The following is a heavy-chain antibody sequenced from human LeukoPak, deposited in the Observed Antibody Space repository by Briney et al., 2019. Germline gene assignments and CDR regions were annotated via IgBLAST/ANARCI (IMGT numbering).Heavy chain of an antibody. CDR2: ISSSSSYI. CDR1: GFTFSSYS. V-gene: IGHV3-21*01. Sequence: GGSLRLSCAASGFTFSSYSMNWVRQAPGKGLEWVSSISSSSSYIYYADSVKGRFTTSRDNAKNSLYLQMNSLRAEDTAVYYCAKDVSAADYYFDYWGQGTLVTVSS. CDR3: AKDVSAADYYFDY. J-gene: IGHJ4*02. D-gene: IGHD2-15*01.